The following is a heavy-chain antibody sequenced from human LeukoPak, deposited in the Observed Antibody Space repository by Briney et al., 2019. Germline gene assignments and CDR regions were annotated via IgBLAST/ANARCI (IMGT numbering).Heavy chain of an antibody. V-gene: IGHV3-30*18. CDR3: AKEIYFGAGSYPDY. CDR2: VSSDGSNK. Sequence: PGRSLRLSCAASGFTFSSYGMHWVRQALGKGLEWVAVVSSDGSNKYYADSVKGRFTISRDNSKNTLYLQMNSLRAEDTAVYSCAKEIYFGAGSYPDYWGQGTLVTVSS. CDR1: GFTFSSYG. D-gene: IGHD3-10*01. J-gene: IGHJ4*02.